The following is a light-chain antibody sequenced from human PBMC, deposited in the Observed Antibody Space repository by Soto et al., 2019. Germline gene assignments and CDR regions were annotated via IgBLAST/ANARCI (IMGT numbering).Light chain of an antibody. V-gene: IGKV3-20*01. CDR2: GAS. J-gene: IGKJ5*01. CDR3: QQYGSSPMT. CDR1: QSVSSSY. Sequence: EIVLTQSPGTLSLSPGERATLSCRASQSVSSSYLAWYQQKPGQAPRLLIYGASSRATGIPDRFSGSGSGTDFTLTISRLEPEDFAVYYCQQYGSSPMTLGQGTDWRL.